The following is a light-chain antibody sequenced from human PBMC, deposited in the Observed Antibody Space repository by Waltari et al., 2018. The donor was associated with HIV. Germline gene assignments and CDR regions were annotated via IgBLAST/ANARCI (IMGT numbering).Light chain of an antibody. CDR3: MQGTHWPPT. CDR1: ERLVYSDGNTY. Sequence: TQSPVSLSVSLGQPSSISFTSSERLVYSDGNTYLNWFRQRPGQSPRRLIYRVSNRDPGVADRISGSGSGMNFTLTINRVEAEDVGFYYCMQGTHWPPTFGGGPGWTS. V-gene: IGKV2-30*01. J-gene: IGKJ2*01. CDR2: RVS.